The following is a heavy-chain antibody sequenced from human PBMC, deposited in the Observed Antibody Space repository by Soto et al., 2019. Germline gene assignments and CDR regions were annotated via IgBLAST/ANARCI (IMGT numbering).Heavy chain of an antibody. CDR2: ISGYGDYT. Sequence: GGSLRLSCAASGFTFSSYAMSWVRQAPGKGLEWVATISGYGDYTYYADSVKGRFTISRDNTKNTLYVQMNSLRAEDTAVYYCARYSGWSHYYGMDVWGQGTTVTVSS. J-gene: IGHJ6*02. CDR3: ARYSGWSHYYGMDV. CDR1: GFTFSSYA. D-gene: IGHD6-19*01. V-gene: IGHV3-23*01.